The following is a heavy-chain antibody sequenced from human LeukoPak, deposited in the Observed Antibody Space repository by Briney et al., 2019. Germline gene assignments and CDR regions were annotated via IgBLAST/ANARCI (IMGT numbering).Heavy chain of an antibody. J-gene: IGHJ5*02. Sequence: ASVTVSCKASGYTFNNNGITWVRQAPGQGLEWMGWISAYNGNTNYAQKLQGRVTMTTDTSTSTAYMELRSLRSDDTAVYYCARDPQVYGDFDNWFDPWGQGTLVTVSS. CDR2: ISAYNGNT. D-gene: IGHD4-17*01. V-gene: IGHV1-18*01. CDR1: GYTFNNNG. CDR3: ARDPQVYGDFDNWFDP.